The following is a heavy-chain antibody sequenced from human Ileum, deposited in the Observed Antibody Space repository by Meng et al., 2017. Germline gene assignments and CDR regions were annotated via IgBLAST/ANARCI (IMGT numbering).Heavy chain of an antibody. CDR3: TRGGFGYSVPFDF. Sequence: QVQLQESGLGLVKPSQTLSLTFRVSVASLTTGSYYWRWIGQQPGKGLEWIGFSYYDGSSYYNPSLKSRPIISLDASKSQFSLRLTSMTAADTAIYYCTRGGFGYSVPFDFWGQGTLVTVSS. CDR1: VASLTTGSYY. J-gene: IGHJ4*02. D-gene: IGHD5/OR15-5a*01. V-gene: IGHV4-31*03. CDR2: SYYDGSS.